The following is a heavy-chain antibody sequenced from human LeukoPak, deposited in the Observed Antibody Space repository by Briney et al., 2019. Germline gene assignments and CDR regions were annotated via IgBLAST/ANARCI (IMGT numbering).Heavy chain of an antibody. V-gene: IGHV4-34*01. CDR1: GGSFSGYY. Sequence: SETLSLTCAVYGGSFSGYYWSWIRQPPGKGLEWIGEINHSGSTNYNPSLKSRVTISVDTSKNQFSLKLSSVTAADTAVYYCARGTQGYSSGWYFLSYNFDYWGQGSLVTVSS. J-gene: IGHJ4*02. CDR3: ARGTQGYSSGWYFLSYNFDY. D-gene: IGHD6-19*01. CDR2: INHSGST.